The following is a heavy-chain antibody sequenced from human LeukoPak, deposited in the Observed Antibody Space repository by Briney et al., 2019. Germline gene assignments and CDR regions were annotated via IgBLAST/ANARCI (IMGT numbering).Heavy chain of an antibody. Sequence: PGGSLRLSCAASGFTFSSYAMSWVRQAPGKGLEWVSAISGSGGSTYYVDSVKGRFTISRDNSKNTLYLQMNSLRAEDTAVYYCAKVRQYCSSTSCYKYYFDYWGQGTLVTVSS. J-gene: IGHJ4*02. V-gene: IGHV3-23*01. CDR3: AKVRQYCSSTSCYKYYFDY. D-gene: IGHD2-2*02. CDR2: ISGSGGST. CDR1: GFTFSSYA.